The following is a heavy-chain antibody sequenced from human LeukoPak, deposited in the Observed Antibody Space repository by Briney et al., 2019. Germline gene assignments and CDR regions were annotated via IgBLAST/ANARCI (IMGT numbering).Heavy chain of an antibody. Sequence: ASVKVSCKASGYTFTSYYMDWVRQAPGQGLEWMGIINPSGGSTSYAQKFQGRVTMTRDTSTSTVYMELSSLRSDDTAVYYCARDRVPNYYGSGSYVIFDYWGQGTLVTVSS. CDR3: ARDRVPNYYGSGSYVIFDY. V-gene: IGHV1-46*01. CDR2: INPSGGST. D-gene: IGHD3-10*01. J-gene: IGHJ4*02. CDR1: GYTFTSYY.